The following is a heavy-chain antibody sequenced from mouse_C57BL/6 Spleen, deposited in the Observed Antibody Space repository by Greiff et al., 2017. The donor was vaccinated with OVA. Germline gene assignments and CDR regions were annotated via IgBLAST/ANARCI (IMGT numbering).Heavy chain of an antibody. J-gene: IGHJ3*01. CDR2: IDPSDSYT. V-gene: IGHV1-69*01. CDR3: ALAGTSAWFAY. CDR1: GYTFTSYW. D-gene: IGHD4-1*01. Sequence: QVQLQQPGAELVMPGASVKLSCKASGYTFTSYWMHWVKQRPGQGLEWIGEIDPSDSYTNYNQKFKGKSTLTVDKSSSTAYMQLSSLTSEDSAVYYCALAGTSAWFAYWGQGTLVTVSA.